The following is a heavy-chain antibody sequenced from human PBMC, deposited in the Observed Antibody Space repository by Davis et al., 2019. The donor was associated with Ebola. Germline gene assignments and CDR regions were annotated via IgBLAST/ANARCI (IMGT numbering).Heavy chain of an antibody. V-gene: IGHV3-7*01. CDR3: AREAAAGNSPLARFDP. Sequence: PGGSLRLSCAASGFTFSSYWMSWVRQAPGKGLEWVANIKQDGSEKYYVDSVKGRFTISRDNAKNSLYLQMNSLRAEDTAVYYCAREAAAGNSPLARFDPWGQGTLVTVSS. CDR2: IKQDGSEK. J-gene: IGHJ5*02. D-gene: IGHD6-13*01. CDR1: GFTFSSYW.